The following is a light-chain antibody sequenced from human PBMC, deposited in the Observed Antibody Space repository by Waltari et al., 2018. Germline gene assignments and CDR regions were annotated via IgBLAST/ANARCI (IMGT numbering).Light chain of an antibody. V-gene: IGLV2-23*02. CDR3: SSYAGNRSVV. J-gene: IGLJ2*01. Sequence: QSALTQPAPVSGSPGQSITVSCTGTSSDVGSYNLVSWYQQHPGKAPKLLIFEVSQLPSGISNRFSGSKSGNTASLTVSGLQAEDGADYYCSSYAGNRSVVFGGGTKLTVL. CDR1: SSDVGSYNL. CDR2: EVS.